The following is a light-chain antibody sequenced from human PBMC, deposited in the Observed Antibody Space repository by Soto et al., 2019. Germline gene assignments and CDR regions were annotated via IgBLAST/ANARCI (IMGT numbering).Light chain of an antibody. Sequence: QSALTQPPSASGSPGQSVTISCTGTSSDVGGYNYVSWYQQHQGKAPKLMIYAVSKRPSGVPDRLSGSKSGNTASLTVSGLQADDEADDYCSSYAGSNIPVGTGTKLTVL. CDR3: SSYAGSNIP. CDR1: SSDVGGYNY. CDR2: AVS. J-gene: IGLJ1*01. V-gene: IGLV2-8*01.